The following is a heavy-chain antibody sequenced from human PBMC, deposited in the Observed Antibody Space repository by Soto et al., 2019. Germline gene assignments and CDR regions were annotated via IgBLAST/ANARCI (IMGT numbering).Heavy chain of an antibody. J-gene: IGHJ3*01. CDR2: IFHSGDT. V-gene: IGHV4-4*02. Sequence: QVQLQESGPGLVEPSGTLSLTCAVSGDSISNSRWWTWVRQPPGKGLEWIGDIFHSGDTNYNPSLKSRVFISVDKSQHQFSLKVSSVTAADTAVYYCAYSTGWYRHDVWGQGTLVTVSS. CDR1: GDSISNSRW. CDR3: AYSTGWYRHDV. D-gene: IGHD6-19*01.